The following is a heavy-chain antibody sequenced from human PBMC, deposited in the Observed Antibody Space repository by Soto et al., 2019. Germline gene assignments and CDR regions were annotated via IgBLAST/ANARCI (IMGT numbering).Heavy chain of an antibody. D-gene: IGHD3-22*01. V-gene: IGHV4-4*02. CDR2: IHHSGST. CDR1: GGSISSNYW. CDR3: ARDRTYYFDSSGYYYRFDY. J-gene: IGHJ4*02. Sequence: QVQLQESGPGLVKPSGTLSLNCAVSGGSISSNYWWSWVRQPPGKGLEWIGEIHHSGSTNYNPSLKRRGTMSVDKPKNQFSLRVTSVTAADTAVYYCARDRTYYFDSSGYYYRFDYWGQGTLVTVSS.